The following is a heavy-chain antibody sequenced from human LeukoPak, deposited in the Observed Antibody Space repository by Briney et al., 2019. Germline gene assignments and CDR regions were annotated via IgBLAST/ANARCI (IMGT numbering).Heavy chain of an antibody. V-gene: IGHV1-69*05. Sequence: GASVKVSCKASGGTFSSYAISWVRQAPGQGLEWMGGIIPIFGTANYAQKFQRRVTITTDESTSTAYMELSSLRSEDTAVYYCASQRGPVIYSGSPGAFDIWGQGTMVTVSS. J-gene: IGHJ3*02. CDR3: ASQRGPVIYSGSPGAFDI. CDR1: GGTFSSYA. CDR2: IIPIFGTA. D-gene: IGHD1-26*01.